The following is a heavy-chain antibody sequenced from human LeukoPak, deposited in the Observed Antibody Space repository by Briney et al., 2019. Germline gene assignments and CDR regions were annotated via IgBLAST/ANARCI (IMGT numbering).Heavy chain of an antibody. V-gene: IGHV4-30-4*01. CDR2: IYYSGST. CDR3: ARTSRTGEPEYFQH. CDR1: GGSISSGDYY. D-gene: IGHD2-8*02. Sequence: PSQTLSLTCTVSGGSISSGDYYWSWIRQPPGKGLEWIGYIYYSGSTYYNPSLKSRVTISVDTSENQFSLRLSSVTAADTAVYYCARTSRTGEPEYFQHWGQGTLVTASS. J-gene: IGHJ1*01.